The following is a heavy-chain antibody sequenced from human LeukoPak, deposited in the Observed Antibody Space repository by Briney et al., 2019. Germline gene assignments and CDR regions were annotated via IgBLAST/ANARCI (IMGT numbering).Heavy chain of an antibody. CDR1: GFTFSSYS. Sequence: GGSLRLSCAASGFTFSSYSMNWVRQAPGKGLEWVSSISSSSSYIYYADSVKGRFTISRDKGKNPLDLQKNRLRAEDKGVFYRARNGGGQGSIAASNWFDPWGQGTLVTVSS. CDR3: ARNGGGQGSIAASNWFDP. D-gene: IGHD6-6*01. J-gene: IGHJ5*02. CDR2: ISSSSSYI. V-gene: IGHV3-21*01.